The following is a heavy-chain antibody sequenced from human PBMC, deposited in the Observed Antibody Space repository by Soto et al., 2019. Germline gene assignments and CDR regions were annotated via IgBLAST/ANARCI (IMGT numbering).Heavy chain of an antibody. Sequence: GGSLRLSCAASGFTFSSYDMHWVRQAPGKGLEWVAVIWYDGSNKYYADSVKGRFTISRDNSNNTLYLQMNSLRAEDTAVYFCARDPGQQLVREFDYWGQGTLVTVSS. J-gene: IGHJ4*02. CDR1: GFTFSSYD. CDR3: ARDPGQQLVREFDY. CDR2: IWYDGSNK. V-gene: IGHV3-33*01. D-gene: IGHD6-13*01.